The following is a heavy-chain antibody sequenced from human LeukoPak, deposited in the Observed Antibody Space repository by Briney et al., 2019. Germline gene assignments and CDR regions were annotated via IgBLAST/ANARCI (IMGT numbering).Heavy chain of an antibody. D-gene: IGHD2-21*01. CDR3: AKRGGALSH. J-gene: IGHJ4*02. Sequence: GASVKVSCKASGYTFTGYYMHWVRQAPGQGLEWMGWINPNSGDTKSAPKFQGRVAMTRVTSINTAYMEVSGLTPADTAIYYCAKRGGALSHWGQGTPVTVTS. CDR1: GYTFTGYY. V-gene: IGHV1-2*02. CDR2: INPNSGDT.